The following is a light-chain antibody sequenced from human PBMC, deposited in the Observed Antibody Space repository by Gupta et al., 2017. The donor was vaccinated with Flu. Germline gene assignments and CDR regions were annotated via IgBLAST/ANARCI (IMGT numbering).Light chain of an antibody. V-gene: IGLV8-61*01. CDR2: STK. Sequence: TVTLTCGLTSGSVSGSFYPTWYQQTSGQSPRTLIYSTKIRSSGVPDRFSGSFLGNRAALTITGAQADDESDYYCVLYLGSGIAVFGGGTRLTVL. CDR3: VLYLGSGIAV. CDR1: SGSVSGSFY. J-gene: IGLJ2*01.